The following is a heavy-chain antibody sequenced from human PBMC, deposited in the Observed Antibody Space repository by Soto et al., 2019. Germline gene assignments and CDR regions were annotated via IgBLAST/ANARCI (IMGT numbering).Heavy chain of an antibody. Sequence: PGGSLRLSCAASGFTFSSYGMHWVRQAPGKGLEWVAVIWYDGSNKYYADSVKGRFTISRDNSKNTLYLQMNSLRAEDTAVYYCARWIQLEGYYYGMDVWGQGTTVTVSS. CDR2: IWYDGSNK. V-gene: IGHV3-33*01. D-gene: IGHD5-18*01. J-gene: IGHJ6*02. CDR3: ARWIQLEGYYYGMDV. CDR1: GFTFSSYG.